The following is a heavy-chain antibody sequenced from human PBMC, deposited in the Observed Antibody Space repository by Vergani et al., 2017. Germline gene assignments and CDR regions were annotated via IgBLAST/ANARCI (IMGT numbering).Heavy chain of an antibody. V-gene: IGHV3-30*02. CDR1: GFTSSSSG. Sequence: QVQLVESGGGVVQPVGSLRLSCAAPGFTSSSSGMHWGRQAPGKGREWVAFIRSDGSNKYHVDSVKGRFTISRDNSKNTLYLQMNSLRAEDTAVFYCAKDLYFDSGGPGYFQHWGQGTLVTVSS. D-gene: IGHD3-22*01. J-gene: IGHJ1*01. CDR3: AKDLYFDSGGPGYFQH. CDR2: IRSDGSNK.